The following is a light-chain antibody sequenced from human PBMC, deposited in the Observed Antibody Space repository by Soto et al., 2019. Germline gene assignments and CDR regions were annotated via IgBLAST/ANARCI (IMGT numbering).Light chain of an antibody. J-gene: IGKJ5*01. CDR2: VAS. Sequence: DIQMTQSPSSLSASVVDRVTITCRASKRISTYLNWYQQKPGQAPKLLIYVASLLQSVVPSRFSGSGSGTDFTLTISGLQPEDFATYYCQQSYDTVAITVGQGTRLEIK. V-gene: IGKV1-39*01. CDR1: KRISTY. CDR3: QQSYDTVAIT.